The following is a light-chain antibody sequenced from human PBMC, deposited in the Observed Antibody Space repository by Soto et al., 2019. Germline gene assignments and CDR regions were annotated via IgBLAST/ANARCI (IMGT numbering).Light chain of an antibody. CDR1: ETVTNSY. Sequence: EGVLTKSPRTLSLSPGERATLSCRASETVTNSYLAWYQQKPGQAPRLVIYGASTRATGIPDRFGGSGSGTDFTLTISRLEPEDFAVYYCQQYGSSSLTFGGRTKAAI. J-gene: IGKJ4*01. CDR3: QQYGSSSLT. CDR2: GAS. V-gene: IGKV3-20*01.